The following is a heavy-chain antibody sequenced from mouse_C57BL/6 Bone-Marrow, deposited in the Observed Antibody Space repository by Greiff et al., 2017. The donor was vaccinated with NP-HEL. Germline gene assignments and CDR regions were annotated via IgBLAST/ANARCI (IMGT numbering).Heavy chain of an antibody. J-gene: IGHJ3*01. V-gene: IGHV1-63*01. CDR3: ARRIYGSSSWFAY. D-gene: IGHD1-1*01. Sequence: QVQLKQSGAELVRPGPSVKMSCKASGYTFTNYWIGWAKQRPGHGLEWIGDIYPGGGYTNYNEKFKGKATLTADKSSSTAYMQFSSLTSEDSAIYYCARRIYGSSSWFAYWGQGTLVTVSA. CDR2: IYPGGGYT. CDR1: GYTFTNYW.